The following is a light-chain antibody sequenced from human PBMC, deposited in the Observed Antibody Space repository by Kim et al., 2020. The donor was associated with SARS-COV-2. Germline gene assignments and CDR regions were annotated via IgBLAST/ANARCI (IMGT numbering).Light chain of an antibody. V-gene: IGLV3-21*04. CDR1: KIGSRS. Sequence: SYELNQPPSVSVAPGKTARITCGGNKIGSRSVHWYRQKPGQAPLLVIHYDNDRPSGIPERFSGSNSGDTATLTISRVEAGDEADYYCQVWDSSSEHVVFGGGTQLTVL. CDR3: QVWDSSSEHVV. CDR2: YDN. J-gene: IGLJ2*01.